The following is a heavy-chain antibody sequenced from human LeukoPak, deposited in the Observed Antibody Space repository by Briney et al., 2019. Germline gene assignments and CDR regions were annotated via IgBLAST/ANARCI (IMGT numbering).Heavy chain of an antibody. CDR2: ISGSGGST. Sequence: WGALRPSCSAPGFPFISYPISWGRQAPGKGVGGVSAISGSGGSTYYADSVKGRFTISRDNSKNTLYLQMNSLRAEDTAVYYCARSQGGSWALFDYWGQGTLVTVSS. CDR1: GFPFISYP. V-gene: IGHV3-23*01. CDR3: ARSQGGSWALFDY. J-gene: IGHJ4*02. D-gene: IGHD1-26*01.